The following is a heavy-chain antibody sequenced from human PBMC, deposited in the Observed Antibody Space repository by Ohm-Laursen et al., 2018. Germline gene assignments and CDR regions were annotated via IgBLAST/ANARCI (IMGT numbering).Heavy chain of an antibody. Sequence: TLSLTCAVYGGSFSGYSWNWIRQPPGKGLEWIGQINHSGSTNYNPSLKSRVTISVDTSKNQFSLKLSSVTAADTAVYYCARGRWIQDGGSTANDYWGQETLVTVSS. CDR3: ARGRWIQDGGSTANDY. V-gene: IGHV4-34*01. CDR2: INHSGST. J-gene: IGHJ4*02. CDR1: GGSFSGYS. D-gene: IGHD5-18*01.